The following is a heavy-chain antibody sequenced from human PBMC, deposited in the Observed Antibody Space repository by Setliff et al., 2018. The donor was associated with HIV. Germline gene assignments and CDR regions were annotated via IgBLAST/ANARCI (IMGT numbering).Heavy chain of an antibody. CDR1: GASISSSSYY. D-gene: IGHD3-3*01. J-gene: IGHJ5*02. CDR3: ARGTHYNFWGSNWFDP. V-gene: IGHV4-39*07. CDR2: VYYSGST. Sequence: KTSETLSLTCTVSGASISSSSYYWGWIRQPPGKGLEWIGSVYYSGSTYYNPSLKSRVTISVDTSKNQFSLKLNSVTAADTAVYYCARGTHYNFWGSNWFDPWGQGTLVTVSS.